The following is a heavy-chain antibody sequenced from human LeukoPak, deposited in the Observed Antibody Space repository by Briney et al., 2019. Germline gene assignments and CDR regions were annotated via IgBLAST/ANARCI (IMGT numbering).Heavy chain of an antibody. CDR1: GYTFTSYY. CDR2: TNPSGGST. D-gene: IGHD5-12*01. Sequence: ASVKVSCKASGYTFTSYYMHWVRQAPGQGLEWMGITNPSGGSTSYAQKFQGRVTMTRDTSTSTVYMELSSLRSEDTAVYYRARESKAWLRFRSYWYFDLWGRGTLVTVSS. V-gene: IGHV1-46*01. CDR3: ARESKAWLRFRSYWYFDL. J-gene: IGHJ2*01.